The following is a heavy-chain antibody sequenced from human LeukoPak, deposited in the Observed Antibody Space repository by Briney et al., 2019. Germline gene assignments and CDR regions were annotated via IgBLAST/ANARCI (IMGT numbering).Heavy chain of an antibody. CDR1: GFTFSSYG. CDR2: ISYDGSNK. D-gene: IGHD3-10*01. V-gene: IGHV3-30*18. J-gene: IGHJ4*02. Sequence: GGSLRLSCAASGFTFSSYGMHWVRQAPGKGLKWVAVISYDGSNKYYADSVKGRFTISRDNSKNTLYLQMNSLRAEDTAVYYCANLYYYGSGGFDYWGQGTLVTVSS. CDR3: ANLYYYGSGGFDY.